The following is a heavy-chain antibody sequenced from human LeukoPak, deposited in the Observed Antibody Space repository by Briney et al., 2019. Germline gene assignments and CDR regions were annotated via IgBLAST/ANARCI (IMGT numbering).Heavy chain of an antibody. Sequence: VASVKVSCKASGGTFSSYAISWVRQAPGQGLEWMGGVIPIFGTANYAQKFQGRVTITTDESTRTAYMELSSLTSEDTAVYYCATDSEKVVWGIWGQGTMVTVSS. D-gene: IGHD3-16*01. CDR1: GGTFSSYA. V-gene: IGHV1-69*05. J-gene: IGHJ3*02. CDR2: VIPIFGTA. CDR3: ATDSEKVVWGI.